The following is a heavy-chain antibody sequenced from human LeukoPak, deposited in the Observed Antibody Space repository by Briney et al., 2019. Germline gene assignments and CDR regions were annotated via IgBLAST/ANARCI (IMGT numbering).Heavy chain of an antibody. CDR3: AASSSGWSD. CDR1: GFTFSSYS. V-gene: IGHV3-21*01. CDR2: ISSSSSYI. D-gene: IGHD6-19*01. Sequence: PGGSLRLSCAASGFTFSSYSMTWVRQAPGKGLEWVSSISSSSSYIYYADSAKGRFTISRDNAKNSLYLQMNSLRAEDTAVYYCAASSSGWSDWGQGTLVTVSS. J-gene: IGHJ4*02.